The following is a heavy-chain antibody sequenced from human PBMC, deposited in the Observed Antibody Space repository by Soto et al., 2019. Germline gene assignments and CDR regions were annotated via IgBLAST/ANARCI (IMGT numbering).Heavy chain of an antibody. CDR1: GGSISSYY. V-gene: IGHV4-59*13. J-gene: IGHJ4*02. D-gene: IGHD3-3*01. CDR2: AYYTGTT. CDR3: ARGPNYDFWSGYFRG. Sequence: LSLTCAVSGGSISSYYWGWIRQPPGKGLEWIGYAYYTGTTSYNPSLKSRVTISVDKSRNQFSLKLSSVTAADTAVYYCARGPNYDFWSGYFRGWGQGTLVTVSS.